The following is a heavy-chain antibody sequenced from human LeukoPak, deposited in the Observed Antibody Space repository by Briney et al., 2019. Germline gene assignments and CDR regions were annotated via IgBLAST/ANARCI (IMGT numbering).Heavy chain of an antibody. Sequence: SETLSLICTVSGGSISSYYWSWIRQPPGKGLEGIGYIYYSGSTNYNPSLKSRVTISVDTSKNQFSLKLSSVTAADTAVYYCARWDFDWLLNYWYFDLWGRGTLVTVSS. V-gene: IGHV4-59*01. CDR1: GGSISSYY. CDR2: IYYSGST. CDR3: ARWDFDWLLNYWYFDL. J-gene: IGHJ2*01. D-gene: IGHD3-9*01.